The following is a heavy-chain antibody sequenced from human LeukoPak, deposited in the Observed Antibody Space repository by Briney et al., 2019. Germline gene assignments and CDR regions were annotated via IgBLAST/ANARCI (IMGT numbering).Heavy chain of an antibody. V-gene: IGHV4-34*01. J-gene: IGHJ5*02. D-gene: IGHD6-6*01. CDR1: GGSFSGYY. CDR3: ASSIAARLGWFDP. CDR2: INHNGST. Sequence: SETLSLTCAAYGGSFSGYYWSWIRQPPGKGLDLIGEINHNGSTNYNPSLKSRVTISVDTSKNQFSLKLSSVTAADTAVYYCASSIAARLGWFDPWGQGTLVTVSS.